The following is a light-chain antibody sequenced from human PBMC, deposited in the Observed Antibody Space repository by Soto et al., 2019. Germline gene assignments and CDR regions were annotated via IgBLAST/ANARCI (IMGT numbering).Light chain of an antibody. Sequence: DIQMTQSPSSLSASVGDRVTITCQANRGISKSLNWYQQKPGKTPRLLIYDASNLQTGVPLMVSVRGSGTYFTLTIISLQPEDIATSYCQQFDNLPSLTFGGGTKVEIK. J-gene: IGKJ4*01. CDR2: DAS. V-gene: IGKV1-33*01. CDR1: RGISKS. CDR3: QQFDNLPSLT.